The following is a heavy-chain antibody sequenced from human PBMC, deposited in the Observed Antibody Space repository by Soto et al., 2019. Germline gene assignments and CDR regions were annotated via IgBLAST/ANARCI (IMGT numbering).Heavy chain of an antibody. V-gene: IGHV1-69*01. Sequence: QVQLVQSGAEVKKPGSSVKVSCKASGGTFSSYAISWVRQAPGQGLEWMGGIIPILGTANYAQKFQGRVTITADESTSTAYMELSSLRSEDTAVYYCARASDCSGGSCYPIYYYYYGMDVWGQGTTVTVSS. CDR2: IIPILGTA. CDR3: ARASDCSGGSCYPIYYYYYGMDV. J-gene: IGHJ6*02. CDR1: GGTFSSYA. D-gene: IGHD2-15*01.